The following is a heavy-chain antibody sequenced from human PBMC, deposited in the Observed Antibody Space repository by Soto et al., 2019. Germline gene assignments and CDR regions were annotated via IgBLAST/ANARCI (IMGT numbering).Heavy chain of an antibody. V-gene: IGHV5-51*01. Sequence: KCSSEGPGYSVTSYWTGWVRQMPGKGLEWMGIIYPGDSDTRYSPSFQAQVTISADKSISTAYLQWSSLKASDTDMYYCARSRSLDFFDYWGQGTMVTVSS. J-gene: IGHJ4*02. CDR1: GYSVTSYW. CDR3: ARSRSLDFFDY. CDR2: IYPGDSDT. D-gene: IGHD1-1*01.